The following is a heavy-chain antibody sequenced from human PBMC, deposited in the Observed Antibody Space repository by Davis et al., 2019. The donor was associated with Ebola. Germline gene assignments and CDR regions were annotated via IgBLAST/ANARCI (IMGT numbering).Heavy chain of an antibody. D-gene: IGHD4-23*01. Sequence: GGSLRLSCAASGFTFSDYYMSWIRRAPGKGLEWLSYISSRGSTIYYADSVKGRFTISRDNAKNTLYLQMNSLRVEDTAVYFCARGGAVAPDWGPGTLVTVSS. CDR1: GFTFSDYY. V-gene: IGHV3-11*04. CDR3: ARGGAVAPD. J-gene: IGHJ4*02. CDR2: ISSRGSTI.